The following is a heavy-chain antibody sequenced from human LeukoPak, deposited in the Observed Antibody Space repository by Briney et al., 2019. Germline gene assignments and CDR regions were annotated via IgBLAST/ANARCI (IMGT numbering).Heavy chain of an antibody. CDR1: GYTFTSYY. CDR3: ARVYCSSTSCSYDYYYYGMDV. D-gene: IGHD2-2*01. Sequence: GASVTVSCKASGYTFTSYYMHWVRQAPGQGLEWMGIINPSGGSTSYAQKFQGRVTMTRDTSTSTVYMELSSLRSEDTAVYYCARVYCSSTSCSYDYYYYGMDVWGQGTTVTVSS. J-gene: IGHJ6*02. V-gene: IGHV1-46*01. CDR2: INPSGGST.